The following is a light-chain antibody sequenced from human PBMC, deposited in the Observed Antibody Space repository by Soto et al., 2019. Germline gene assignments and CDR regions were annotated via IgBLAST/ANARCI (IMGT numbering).Light chain of an antibody. CDR3: QVWDSSSDHPWV. J-gene: IGLJ3*02. V-gene: IGLV3-21*04. CDR1: NIGSKS. CDR2: YDS. Sequence: SYELTQPPSVSVAPGKTARITCGRNNIGSKSVHWYQQQPGQAPVLVIYYDSDRPSGIPERFSGSNSGNTATLTISRVEAGDEADYYCQVWDSSSDHPWVFGGGTKVTVL.